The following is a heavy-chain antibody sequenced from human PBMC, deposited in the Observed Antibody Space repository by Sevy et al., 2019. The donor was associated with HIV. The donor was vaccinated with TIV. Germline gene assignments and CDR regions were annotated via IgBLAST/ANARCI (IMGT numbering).Heavy chain of an antibody. CDR1: GFTFSSYA. CDR3: ARGEIIVVVQAAMPPEYYYYGMDV. D-gene: IGHD2-2*01. J-gene: IGHJ6*02. V-gene: IGHV3-30-3*01. Sequence: GGSLRLSCAASGFTFSSYAMHWVRQAPGKGLEWVAVISYDGSNKYYADSVKGRFTISRDNSKNTLYLQMNSLRAEDTAVYYCARGEIIVVVQAAMPPEYYYYGMDVWGLGTTVTVSS. CDR2: ISYDGSNK.